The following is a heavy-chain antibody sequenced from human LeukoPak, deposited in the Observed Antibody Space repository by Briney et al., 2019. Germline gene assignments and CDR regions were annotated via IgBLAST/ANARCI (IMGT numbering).Heavy chain of an antibody. J-gene: IGHJ5*02. V-gene: IGHV1-46*01. CDR3: ARGPRSTVRGVIRGWFDP. D-gene: IGHD3-10*01. Sequence: ASVKVSCKASGYTFTSYYMHWVRQAPGQGLEWMGIINPSGGSTSYAQKFQGRVTMTRDTSASTVYMELSNLRSEDTAVYYCARGPRSTVRGVIRGWFDPWGQGTLVTVSS. CDR2: INPSGGST. CDR1: GYTFTSYY.